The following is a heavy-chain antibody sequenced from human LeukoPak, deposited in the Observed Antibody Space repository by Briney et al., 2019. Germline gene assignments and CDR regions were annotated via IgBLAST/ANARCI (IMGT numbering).Heavy chain of an antibody. V-gene: IGHV4-38-2*02. Sequence: SETLSLTCTVSGYSISSGYYWGWIRQPPGKGLEWIGSIYHSGSTYYNPSLKSRVTISVDTSKNQFSLKLSSVTAADTAVYYCAATNRGGFGVEDAFDIWGQGTMVTVSS. CDR2: IYHSGST. CDR3: AATNRGGFGVEDAFDI. CDR1: GYSISSGYY. D-gene: IGHD1-26*01. J-gene: IGHJ3*02.